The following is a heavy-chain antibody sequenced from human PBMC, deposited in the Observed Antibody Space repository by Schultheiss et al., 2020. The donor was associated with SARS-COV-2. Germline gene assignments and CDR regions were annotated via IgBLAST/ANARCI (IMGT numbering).Heavy chain of an antibody. CDR3: ARAFNYYDSSGYYSDYYGMDV. CDR2: INPNSGGT. Sequence: ASVKVSCKASGYTFTGYYMHWVRQAPGQGLEWMGWINPNSGGTNYAQKFQGRVTMTRDTSISTAYMELSRLRSDDTAVYYCARAFNYYDSSGYYSDYYGMDVWGQGTTVTVSS. D-gene: IGHD3-22*01. V-gene: IGHV1-2*02. J-gene: IGHJ6*02. CDR1: GYTFTGYY.